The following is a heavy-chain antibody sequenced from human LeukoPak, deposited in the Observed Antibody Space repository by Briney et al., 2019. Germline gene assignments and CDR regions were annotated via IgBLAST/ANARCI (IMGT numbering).Heavy chain of an antibody. CDR3: AREKAHFTVVDAFDI. J-gene: IGHJ3*02. CDR1: GFTFSSYW. V-gene: IGHV3-7*01. CDR2: IKQDGSEK. D-gene: IGHD4-17*01. Sequence: HPGGSLRLSCAASGFTFSSYWMSWVRQAPGKGLEWVANIKQDGSEKYYVDSVKGRFTISSDNAKNSLYLQMNSLRAEDTAVYYCAREKAHFTVVDAFDIWGQGTMVTVSS.